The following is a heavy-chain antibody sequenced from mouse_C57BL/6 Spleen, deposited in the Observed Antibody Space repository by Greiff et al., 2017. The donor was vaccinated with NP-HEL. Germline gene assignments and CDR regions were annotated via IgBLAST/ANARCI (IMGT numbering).Heavy chain of an antibody. CDR2: IYPGSGNT. CDR1: GYTFTSYW. Sequence: QVQLQQPGAELVKPGASVKMSCKASGYTFTSYWITWVKQRPGQGLEWIARIYPGSGNTYYNEKFKGKATLTAEKSSSTAYMQLSSLTSEDSAVYYCARWGSSHDYWGQGTTLTVSS. J-gene: IGHJ2*01. V-gene: IGHV1-76*01. CDR3: ARWGSSHDY. D-gene: IGHD1-1*01.